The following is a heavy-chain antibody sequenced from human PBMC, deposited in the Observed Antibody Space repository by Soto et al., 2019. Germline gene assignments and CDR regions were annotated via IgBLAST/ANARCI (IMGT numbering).Heavy chain of an antibody. CDR2: ISSNGGST. V-gene: IGHV3-64*02. CDR1: GVTFRSYA. Sequence: GGSLRLSCAASGVTFRSYAMHWVRQAPGKGLEYVSAISSNGGSTYYADSVKGRFTISRDNSKNTLYLQMGSLRAEDMAVYYCARGAKGYYYGMDVWGQGTTVTVSS. J-gene: IGHJ6*02. CDR3: ARGAKGYYYGMDV.